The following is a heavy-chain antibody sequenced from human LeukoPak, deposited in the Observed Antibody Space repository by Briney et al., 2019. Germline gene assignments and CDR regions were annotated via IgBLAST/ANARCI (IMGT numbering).Heavy chain of an antibody. J-gene: IGHJ4*02. CDR3: ARDGFYDSSGYWMGQDY. CDR2: IYSGGST. CDR1: GFTVSSNY. Sequence: PGGSLRLSCAASGFTVSSNYMSWVRQAPGKGLEGVSVIYSGGSTYYADSVKGRFTISRDNSKNTLYLQMNSLRAEDTAVYYCARDGFYDSSGYWMGQDYWGQGTLVTVSS. V-gene: IGHV3-53*01. D-gene: IGHD3-22*01.